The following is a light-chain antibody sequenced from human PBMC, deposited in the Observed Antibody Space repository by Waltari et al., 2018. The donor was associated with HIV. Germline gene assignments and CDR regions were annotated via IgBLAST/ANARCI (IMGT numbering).Light chain of an antibody. CDR3: MQALQTPLIT. CDR1: QSLLNSHGFNC. Sequence: DIVMTQSSLSLPVTPGEPASISCRSRQSLLNSHGFNCLDWYLKKTGQSPRLLIYLGSTRAPGVPDRCSGSGAGTDCTLKISRVEAEDVGVYYCMQALQTPLITFGQGTRLEIK. CDR2: LGS. V-gene: IGKV2-28*01. J-gene: IGKJ5*01.